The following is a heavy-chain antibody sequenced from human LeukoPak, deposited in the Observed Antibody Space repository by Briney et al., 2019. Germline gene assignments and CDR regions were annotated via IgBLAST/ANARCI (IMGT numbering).Heavy chain of an antibody. V-gene: IGHV3-48*01. CDR3: ARTYDFGIGPPGDAFDN. CDR2: IRGRSDTT. CDR1: GFTFTMFS. J-gene: IGHJ3*02. Sequence: PGGSLRLSCAASGFTFTMFSMNWLRQAPGEGLEWIAFIRGRSDTTYYADSVQGRFTISRDNAEDSVYLQMNSLRVEDTAVYYCARTYDFGIGPPGDAFDNWGQGTLVTVFS. D-gene: IGHD3-3*01.